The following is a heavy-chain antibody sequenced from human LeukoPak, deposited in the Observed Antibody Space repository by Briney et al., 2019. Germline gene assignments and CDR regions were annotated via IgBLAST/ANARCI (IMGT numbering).Heavy chain of an antibody. Sequence: GASVKVSCKASGYTFTSYGISWVRQAPGQGLEWMGGIIPIFGTANYAQKFQGRVTITADESTSTAYMELSSLRSEDTAVYYCARETPGDFRAFDIWGQGTMVTVSS. V-gene: IGHV1-69*13. CDR3: ARETPGDFRAFDI. D-gene: IGHD7-27*01. CDR2: IIPIFGTA. CDR1: GYTFTSYG. J-gene: IGHJ3*02.